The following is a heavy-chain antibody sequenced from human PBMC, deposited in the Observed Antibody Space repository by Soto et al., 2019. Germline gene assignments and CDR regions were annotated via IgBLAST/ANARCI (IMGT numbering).Heavy chain of an antibody. CDR1: GFTFSSYS. CDR3: ARVRRVVVPAAMRDDAFDI. CDR2: ISSSSSYI. V-gene: IGHV3-21*01. Sequence: GGSLRLSCAASGFTFSSYSMNWVRQAPGKGLEWVSSISSSSSYIYYADSVKGRFTISRDNAKNSLYLQMNSLRAEDTAVYYCARVRRVVVPAAMRDDAFDIWGQGTMVTVSS. D-gene: IGHD2-2*01. J-gene: IGHJ3*02.